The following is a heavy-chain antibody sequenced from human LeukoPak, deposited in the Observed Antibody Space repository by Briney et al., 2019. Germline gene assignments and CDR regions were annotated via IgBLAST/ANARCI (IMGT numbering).Heavy chain of an antibody. CDR2: ISHDGSNK. CDR3: ARDLGQYYDTSDNWLDP. CDR1: GFTFSNYA. J-gene: IGHJ5*02. V-gene: IGHV3-30*04. Sequence: PGGSLRLSCAASGFTFSNYAMHWVRQAPGKGLEWVALISHDGSNKFYADSVKGRFTISRDNSKNTPNLQMNSLRAEDTAVYYCARDLGQYYDTSDNWLDPWGQGTLVTVSS. D-gene: IGHD3-22*01.